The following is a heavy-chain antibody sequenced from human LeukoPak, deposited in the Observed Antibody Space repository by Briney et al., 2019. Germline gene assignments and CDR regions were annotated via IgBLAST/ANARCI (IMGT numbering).Heavy chain of an antibody. J-gene: IGHJ4*02. D-gene: IGHD3-9*01. CDR3: AKSDWFDLIIYFDY. Sequence: GGSLRLSCAASGFTFSSHAMAWVRQAPGKGLEWVSAISASGGSTYYADSVEGRFTISRDNSKNTLFMQMNSLRAEDTAIYYCAKSDWFDLIIYFDYWGQGALVTVSS. CDR2: ISASGGST. CDR1: GFTFSSHA. V-gene: IGHV3-23*01.